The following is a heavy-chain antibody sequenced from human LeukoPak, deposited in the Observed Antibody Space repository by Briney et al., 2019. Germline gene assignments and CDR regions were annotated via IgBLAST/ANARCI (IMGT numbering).Heavy chain of an antibody. CDR2: INTNTGNP. J-gene: IGHJ1*01. CDR1: GYTFTNYA. CDR3: ARAMDTAMGTWRNFQH. D-gene: IGHD5-18*01. Sequence: GESLKISCKASGYTFTNYAMNWVRQAPGQGLEWMGWINTNTGNPTYAQGFTGRFVFSLDTSVSTAYLQISSLKADDTAVFYCARAMDTAMGTWRNFQHWGQGTLVTVSS. V-gene: IGHV7-4-1*02.